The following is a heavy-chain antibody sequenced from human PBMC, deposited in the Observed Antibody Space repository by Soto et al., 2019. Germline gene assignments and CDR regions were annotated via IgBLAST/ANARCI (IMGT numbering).Heavy chain of an antibody. CDR3: AKDSGAFDI. V-gene: IGHV3-30*18. Sequence: SLRLSCAASGFTFSSYGMHWVRQAPGKGLEWVAVISYDGSNKYYADSVKGRFTISRDNSKNTLYLQMNSLRAEDTAVYYCAKDSGAFDIWGQGTMVTVSS. J-gene: IGHJ3*02. D-gene: IGHD3-10*01. CDR2: ISYDGSNK. CDR1: GFTFSSYG.